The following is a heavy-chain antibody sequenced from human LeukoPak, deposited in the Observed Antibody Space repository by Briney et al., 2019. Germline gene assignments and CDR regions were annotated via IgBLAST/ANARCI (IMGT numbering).Heavy chain of an antibody. V-gene: IGHV3-33*03. CDR2: IWYDGSNK. D-gene: IGHD1-26*01. CDR1: GFTFSSYG. CDR3: ARGYSGSYRIDY. Sequence: GRSLRLSCAASGFTFSSYGMHWVRQAPGKGLEWVAVIWYDGSNKYYADSAKGRFTISRDNAKNTLYLQMNSLRAEDTAVYYCARGYSGSYRIDYWGQGTLVTVSS. J-gene: IGHJ4*02.